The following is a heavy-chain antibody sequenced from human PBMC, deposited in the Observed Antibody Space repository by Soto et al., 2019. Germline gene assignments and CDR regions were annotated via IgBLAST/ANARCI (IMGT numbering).Heavy chain of an antibody. V-gene: IGHV3-30-3*01. CDR3: ARGSGDFDWLFLPTFDY. D-gene: IGHD3-9*01. Sequence: QVQLVESGGGVVQPGRSLRLSCAASGFTFSSYAMHWVRQAPGKGLEWVAVISYDGSNKYYADSVKGRFTISRDNSKNTLYLQMNSLRAEDTAVYYCARGSGDFDWLFLPTFDYWGQGTLVTVSS. CDR1: GFTFSSYA. J-gene: IGHJ4*02. CDR2: ISYDGSNK.